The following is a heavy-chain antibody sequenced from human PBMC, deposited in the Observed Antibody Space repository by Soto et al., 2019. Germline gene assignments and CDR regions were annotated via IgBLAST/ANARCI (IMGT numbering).Heavy chain of an antibody. V-gene: IGHV3-33*01. D-gene: IGHD5-18*01. CDR2: IWYDGSNK. Sequence: LSCAASGFTFSSYGMHWVRQAPGKGLEWVAVIWYDGSNKYYADSVKGRFTISRDNSKNTLYLQMNSLRAEDTAVYYCARGKGGSYGYSATYYYYYGMDVWGQGTTVTVSS. CDR1: GFTFSSYG. J-gene: IGHJ6*02. CDR3: ARGKGGSYGYSATYYYYYGMDV.